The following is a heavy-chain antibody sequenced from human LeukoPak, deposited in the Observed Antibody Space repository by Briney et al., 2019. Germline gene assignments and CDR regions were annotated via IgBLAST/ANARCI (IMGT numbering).Heavy chain of an antibody. CDR1: GGSFSGYY. J-gene: IGHJ4*02. Sequence: PSETLSLTCAVYGGSFSGYYWSWIRQPPGKGLEWIGEINHSGSTNYNPSLKSRVTISVDTSKNQFSLKLSSVTAADTAVYYCASASYKYYFDYWGQGTLVTVSS. CDR3: ASASYKYYFDY. D-gene: IGHD5-24*01. V-gene: IGHV4-34*01. CDR2: INHSGST.